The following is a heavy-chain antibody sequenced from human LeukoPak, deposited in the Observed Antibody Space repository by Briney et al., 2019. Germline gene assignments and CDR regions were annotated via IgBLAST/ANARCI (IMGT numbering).Heavy chain of an antibody. CDR3: TRAPHPRCSSSGCYLDY. V-gene: IGHV3-49*04. CDR2: IQAKAYGGAT. CDR1: GFTFGGYA. D-gene: IGHD2-2*01. Sequence: GGSLRLSCSTSGFTFGGYAMSWVRQAPGKGLEWGGFIQAKAYGGATKYAASVNGRFSISRDDSQSIANLQMNDLKTEDTAVYYCTRAPHPRCSSSGCYLDYWGQGTLVTVSS. J-gene: IGHJ4*02.